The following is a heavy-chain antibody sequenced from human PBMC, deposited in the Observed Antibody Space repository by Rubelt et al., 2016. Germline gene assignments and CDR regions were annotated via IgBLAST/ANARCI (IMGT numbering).Heavy chain of an antibody. D-gene: IGHD5-18*01. CDR3: ARHLAVHTASDQ. V-gene: IGHV4-59*08. J-gene: IGHJ4*02. Sequence: GKGLEWIGYIYYSGNTNHNPSLKSRVTISVDTSKNQFALKLSSVTAADTAVYYCARHLAVHTASDQWGQGTLVTVSS. CDR2: IYYSGNT.